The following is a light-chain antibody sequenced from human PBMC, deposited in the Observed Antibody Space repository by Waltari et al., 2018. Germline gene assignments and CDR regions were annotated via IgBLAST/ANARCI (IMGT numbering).Light chain of an antibody. Sequence: QSALTQPASVSGSPGQSITISCTGTSSDVGSYNLVCRYQHQPGKAPPLMIYEGSKRPSGVSNRLSCSQSDNIASLTISGLQAEDEADYYCCSYGGSSSNWVFGGGTKLTVL. V-gene: IGLV2-23*01. CDR1: SSDVGSYNL. CDR2: EGS. J-gene: IGLJ3*02. CDR3: CSYGGSSSNWV.